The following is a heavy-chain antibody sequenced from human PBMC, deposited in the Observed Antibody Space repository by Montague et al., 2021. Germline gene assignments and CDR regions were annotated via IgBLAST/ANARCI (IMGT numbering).Heavy chain of an antibody. CDR2: IYYSGNT. J-gene: IGHJ4*02. V-gene: IGHV4-39*07. CDR1: GGSISSSSYY. D-gene: IGHD3-10*01. CDR3: ARAEDYYGSGSYLGFDY. Sequence: SETLSLTYTVSGGSISSSSYYWGWIRQPPGKGLEWIGSIYYSGNTYHNPSLKSRVTISVDTSKNQFSLKLSSVTAADTAVYYCARAEDYYGSGSYLGFDYWGQGTLVTVSS.